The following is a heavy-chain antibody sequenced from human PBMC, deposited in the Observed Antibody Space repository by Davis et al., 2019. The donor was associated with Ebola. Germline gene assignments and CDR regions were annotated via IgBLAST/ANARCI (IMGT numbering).Heavy chain of an antibody. CDR3: ARDIRMGYDFWSGYYPEYFQH. Sequence: ASVKVSCKASGYTFTSYDINWVRQATGQGLEWMGWMNPNSGNTGYAQKFQGRVTMTRNTSISTAYMELRSLRSDDTAVYYCARDIRMGYDFWSGYYPEYFQHWGQGTLVTVSS. V-gene: IGHV1-8*01. D-gene: IGHD3-3*01. J-gene: IGHJ1*01. CDR1: GYTFTSYD. CDR2: MNPNSGNT.